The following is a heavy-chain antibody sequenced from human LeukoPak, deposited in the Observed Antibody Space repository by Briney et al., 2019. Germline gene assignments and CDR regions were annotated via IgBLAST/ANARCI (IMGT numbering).Heavy chain of an antibody. CDR1: GFTFSSYW. D-gene: IGHD3-3*01. Sequence: GGSLRLSCAASGFTFSSYWVNWVRQAPGKGLEWVANIKQDGNEKYYVDSVKGRFTISRDNAKNSLYLQMDSLRVEDTAVYYCARPITVSGATDGFDIWGQGTMVTVSS. CDR2: IKQDGNEK. V-gene: IGHV3-7*01. J-gene: IGHJ3*02. CDR3: ARPITVSGATDGFDI.